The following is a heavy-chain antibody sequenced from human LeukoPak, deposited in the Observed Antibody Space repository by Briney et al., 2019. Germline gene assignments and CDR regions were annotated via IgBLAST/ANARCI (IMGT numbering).Heavy chain of an antibody. CDR2: IYYSGST. D-gene: IGHD4-17*01. CDR1: GGSISSYY. J-gene: IGHJ5*02. Sequence: SETLSLTCTVSGGSISSYYWSWIRQPPGKGLEWIGYIYYSGSTNYNPPLKSRVTISVDTSKNQFSLKLSSVTAADTAVYYCARHFYGDYSDRWFDPWGQGTLVTVSS. V-gene: IGHV4-59*08. CDR3: ARHFYGDYSDRWFDP.